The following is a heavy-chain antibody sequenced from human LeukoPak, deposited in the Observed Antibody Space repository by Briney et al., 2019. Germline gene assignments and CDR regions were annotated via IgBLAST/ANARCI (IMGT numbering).Heavy chain of an antibody. Sequence: ASVKVSYKVSGYTLTELSMHWVRQAPGKGLEWMGGFDPEDGETIYAQKFQGRVTMTEDTSTDTAYMELSSLRSEDTAVYYCATVPYSSSSGAFDYWGQGTLVTVSS. D-gene: IGHD6-6*01. CDR1: GYTLTELS. CDR3: ATVPYSSSSGAFDY. V-gene: IGHV1-24*01. CDR2: FDPEDGET. J-gene: IGHJ4*02.